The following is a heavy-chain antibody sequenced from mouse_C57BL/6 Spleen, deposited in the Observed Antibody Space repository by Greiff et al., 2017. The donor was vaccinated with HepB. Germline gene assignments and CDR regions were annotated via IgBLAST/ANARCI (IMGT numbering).Heavy chain of an antibody. J-gene: IGHJ3*01. Sequence: VQLQQSGAELGKPGAFVKLFRKAFGYPFPSYRMHRGKPRPGQGPGWVGMIYPNSGSTNYNEKFKSKATLTVDKSSSTSYMQLSSLTSEDSAVYYCAISSGYGAWFAYWGQGTLVTVSA. CDR1: GYPFPSYR. D-gene: IGHD2-2*01. CDR2: IYPNSGST. V-gene: IGHV1-64*01. CDR3: AISSGYGAWFAY.